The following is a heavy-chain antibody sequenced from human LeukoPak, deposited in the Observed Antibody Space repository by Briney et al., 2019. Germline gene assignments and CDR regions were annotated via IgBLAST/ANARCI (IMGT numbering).Heavy chain of an antibody. J-gene: IGHJ4*02. Sequence: SQTLSPTCTVSGGSISSGYYYWSWIRQPPGKGLEWIGYIYYSGSTYYNPSLRSRVTISVDTSKNQFSLKLSSVTAADTAVYYCARYSSSWFPFDYWGQGTLVTVSS. D-gene: IGHD6-13*01. CDR3: ARYSSSWFPFDY. CDR1: GGSISSGYYY. CDR2: IYYSGST. V-gene: IGHV4-30-4*01.